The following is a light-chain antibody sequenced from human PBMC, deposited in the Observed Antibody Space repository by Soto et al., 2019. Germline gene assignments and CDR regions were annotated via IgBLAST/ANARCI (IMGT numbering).Light chain of an antibody. Sequence: EIQVTQSAATLSASLGDRVTITWRASQSIGSWLAWHQQEQGKAPKLLIYKASSLESGVPSRFSGSGYGTEFNLSISSLQPDDSATYYCQQYDSYPLTFGGGTKVDIK. CDR1: QSIGSW. J-gene: IGKJ4*01. V-gene: IGKV1-5*03. CDR2: KAS. CDR3: QQYDSYPLT.